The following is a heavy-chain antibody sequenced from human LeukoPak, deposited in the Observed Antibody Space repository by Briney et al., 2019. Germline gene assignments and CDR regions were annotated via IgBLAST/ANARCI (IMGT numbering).Heavy chain of an antibody. D-gene: IGHD3-22*01. CDR1: GVSFGGYF. CDR2: VNHSGST. V-gene: IGHV4-34*01. J-gene: IGHJ4*02. Sequence: TSETLSLTCSAYGVSFGGYFWSWIRQPPGEGLEWIGEVNHSGSTNYNPSLKSRVTISVDTSRTQFSLNLRSVTAADTAVYYCARGPPLAYYATGGYYFFDYWGQGILVTVSP. CDR3: ARGPPLAYYATGGYYFFDY.